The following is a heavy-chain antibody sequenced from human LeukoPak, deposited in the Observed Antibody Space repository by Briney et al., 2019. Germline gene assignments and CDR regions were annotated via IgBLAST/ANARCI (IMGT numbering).Heavy chain of an antibody. CDR3: ARFVFGLTVAHPRGFDY. Sequence: SETLSLTCIVSGGSISSYYWSWIRQPPGKGLEWIGYFYYSGSTNYNPSHKSRVTISVDTSKNQFSLKLSSVTAADTAVYYCARFVFGLTVAHPRGFDYWGQGTLVTVSS. CDR1: GGSISSYY. D-gene: IGHD4-23*01. CDR2: FYYSGST. V-gene: IGHV4-59*12. J-gene: IGHJ4*02.